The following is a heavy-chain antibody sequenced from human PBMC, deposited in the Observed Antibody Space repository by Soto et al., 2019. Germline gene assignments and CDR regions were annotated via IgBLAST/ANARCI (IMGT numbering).Heavy chain of an antibody. CDR3: ASNTDYHSYDSSGYYPV. CDR1: GFTFSSYS. CDR2: ISSSSSTI. Sequence: EVQLVESGGGLVQPGGSLRLSCAASGFTFSSYSMNWVRQAPGKGLEWVSYISSSSSTIYYADSVKGRFTISRDNAKNSLYLQMNSLRDEDTAVYYCASNTDYHSYDSSGYYPVWGQGTLVTVSS. V-gene: IGHV3-48*02. D-gene: IGHD3-22*01. J-gene: IGHJ4*02.